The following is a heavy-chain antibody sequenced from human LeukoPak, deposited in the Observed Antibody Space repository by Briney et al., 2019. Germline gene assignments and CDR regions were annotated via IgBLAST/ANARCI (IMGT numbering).Heavy chain of an antibody. Sequence: ASVKVSCKASGYTFTSYDINWVRQATGQGLEWMGWMNPNSGNTGYAQKFQGRVTITRDTSASTAYMELSSLRSEDTAVYYCARDRRCSSTSCYPYYYYGMDVWGQGTTVTVSS. CDR3: ARDRRCSSTSCYPYYYYGMDV. CDR1: GYTFTSYD. D-gene: IGHD2-2*01. V-gene: IGHV1-8*01. J-gene: IGHJ6*02. CDR2: MNPNSGNT.